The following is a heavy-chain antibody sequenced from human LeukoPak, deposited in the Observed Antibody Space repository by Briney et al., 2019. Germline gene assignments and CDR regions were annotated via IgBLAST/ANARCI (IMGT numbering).Heavy chain of an antibody. Sequence: GGSLRLSCAASGFTFSSYWMSWVRQAPGKGLEWVSAISGSGGSTYYADSVKGRFTISRDNSKNTLYLQMNSLRAEDTAVHYCAELGITMIGGVWGKGTTVTISS. J-gene: IGHJ6*04. V-gene: IGHV3-23*01. D-gene: IGHD3-10*02. CDR3: AELGITMIGGV. CDR2: ISGSGGST. CDR1: GFTFSSYW.